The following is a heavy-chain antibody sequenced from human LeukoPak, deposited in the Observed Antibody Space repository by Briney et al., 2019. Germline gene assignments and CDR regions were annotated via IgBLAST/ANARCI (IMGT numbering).Heavy chain of an antibody. CDR1: GFTFSRYW. V-gene: IGHV3-7*01. Sequence: GESLRLSCAAWGFTFSRYWMVWVRQAPGKGLEWVANIKQDGSKKYYVDSVKGRFANSRDNAKDSLYLQMNSLRAEETDVYHCARVIAARPARRIYNDMEVGAKGPTVSVSS. CDR2: IKQDGSKK. J-gene: IGHJ6*03. CDR3: ARVIAARPARRIYNDMEV. D-gene: IGHD6-6*01.